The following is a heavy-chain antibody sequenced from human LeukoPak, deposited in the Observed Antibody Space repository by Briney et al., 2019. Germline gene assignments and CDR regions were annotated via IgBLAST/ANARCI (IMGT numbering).Heavy chain of an antibody. CDR2: SNSDESST. J-gene: IGHJ4*02. CDR1: GFTFSSYW. Sequence: GGSLRLSCAASGFTFSSYWMHWVRQAPGKGLVWVSRSNSDESSTNYADSVKGRFTISRDNAKNTLYLQMNSLRAEDTAVYYCARGGDYPFDYWGQGTLVTVSS. CDR3: ARGGDYPFDY. V-gene: IGHV3-74*01. D-gene: IGHD4-17*01.